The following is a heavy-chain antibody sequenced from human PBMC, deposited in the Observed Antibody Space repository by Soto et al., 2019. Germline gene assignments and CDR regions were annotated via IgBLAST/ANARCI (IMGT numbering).Heavy chain of an antibody. V-gene: IGHV4-61*01. Sequence: WSVSDGYCMSPSDCRIWVRLRPGKGMEWIGCVFHTGRTSYNTSLKSRVYISVDTSKNQFSLDLDSVTAADTAVYFCARDFDYFGSWREGLLVTV. CDR1: DGYCMSPSDC. J-gene: IGHJ4*02. D-gene: IGHD3-3*01. CDR2: VFHTGRT. CDR3: ARDFDYFGS.